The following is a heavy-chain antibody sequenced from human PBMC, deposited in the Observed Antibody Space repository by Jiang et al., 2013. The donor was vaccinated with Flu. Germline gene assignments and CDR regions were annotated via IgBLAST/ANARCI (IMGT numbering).Heavy chain of an antibody. CDR2: MNPNSGNT. Sequence: SGAEVKKPGASVMVSCEASGYTFSDYYIHWVRQAPGQGLEWMGWMNPNSGNTGYAQKFQGRVTMTRNTSISTAYMELSSLRSEDTAVYYCAREYYGDQGPTDYWGQGTLVTVSS. CDR3: AREYYGDQGPTDY. J-gene: IGHJ4*02. CDR1: GYTFSDYY. V-gene: IGHV1-8*02. D-gene: IGHD4-17*01.